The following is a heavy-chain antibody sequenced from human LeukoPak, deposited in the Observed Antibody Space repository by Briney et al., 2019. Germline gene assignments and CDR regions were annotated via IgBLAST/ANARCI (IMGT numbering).Heavy chain of an antibody. CDR3: AKTRYNWNYWFDH. V-gene: IGHV3-23*01. CDR2: ISGSGGST. J-gene: IGHJ5*02. D-gene: IGHD1-7*01. Sequence: PGGSLRLSCAASGFTFSSYAMTWVRQAPGKGLEWVSAISGSGGSTYYADSVKGRFTISRDNSKNTLYVQMNSLRAEDTAVYYCAKTRYNWNYWFDHWGQGTLVTVSS. CDR1: GFTFSSYA.